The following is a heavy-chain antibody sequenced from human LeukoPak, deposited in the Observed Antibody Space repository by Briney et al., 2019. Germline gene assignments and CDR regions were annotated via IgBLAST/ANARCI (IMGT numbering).Heavy chain of an antibody. D-gene: IGHD5-18*01. CDR2: INPNSGGT. J-gene: IGHJ6*02. V-gene: IGHV1-2*02. CDR1: GYTFTGYY. Sequence: ASVNVSCKASGYTFTGYYMHWVRQAPGQGLEWMGWINPNSGGTNYAQKFQGRVTMTRDTSISTAYMELSRLRSDDTAVYYCAREGWGYSYGYRVLYGMDVWGQGTTVTVSS. CDR3: AREGWGYSYGYRVLYGMDV.